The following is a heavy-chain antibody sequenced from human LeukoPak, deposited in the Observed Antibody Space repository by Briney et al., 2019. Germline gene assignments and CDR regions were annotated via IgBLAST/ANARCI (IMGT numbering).Heavy chain of an antibody. J-gene: IGHJ1*01. CDR2: IRYDGSNK. D-gene: IGHD3-22*01. CDR3: AKETYYYDSSGYLIEYFQH. CDR1: GFTFSSYG. V-gene: IGHV3-30*02. Sequence: GGSLRLSCAASGFTFSSYGMHWVRQAPGKGLEWVAFIRYDGSNKYYADSVKGRFTISRDNSKNTLYLQMNSLRAEDTAVYYCAKETYYYDSSGYLIEYFQHWGQSTLVTVSS.